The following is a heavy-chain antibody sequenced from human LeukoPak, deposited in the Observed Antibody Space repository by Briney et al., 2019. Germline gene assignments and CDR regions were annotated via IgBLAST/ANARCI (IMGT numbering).Heavy chain of an antibody. CDR2: INPNDGDT. CDR3: ARANFLYCSSTTCLFDY. D-gene: IGHD2-2*01. V-gene: IGHV1-2*02. CDR1: GYTFTDYY. J-gene: IGHJ4*02. Sequence: GASVKVSCKASGYTFTDYYMHWVRQAPGQGSEWMGWINPNDGDTNYAQKFQGRVTMTRDTSISTAHLEVSRLRSDDTAVYYCARANFLYCSSTTCLFDYWAREPWLPSRQ.